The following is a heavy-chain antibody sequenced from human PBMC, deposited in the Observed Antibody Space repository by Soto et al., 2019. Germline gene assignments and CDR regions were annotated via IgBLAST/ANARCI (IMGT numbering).Heavy chain of an antibody. CDR3: AKEPTVRQIRPYYGVDV. V-gene: IGHV3-30*18. CDR1: GFTFDNYV. D-gene: IGHD4-4*01. Sequence: GGSRRRSWAASGFTFDNYVMHWGRQAPGKGLECVAVISYDGSFGYYADSVKGRFTISRDNSKSTLFLQMNNLRTDDTAVYYCAKEPTVRQIRPYYGVDVWGHGTTVTVSS. CDR2: ISYDGSFG. J-gene: IGHJ6*02.